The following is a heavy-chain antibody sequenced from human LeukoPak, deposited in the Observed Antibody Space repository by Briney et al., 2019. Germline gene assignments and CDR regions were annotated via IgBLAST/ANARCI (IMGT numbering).Heavy chain of an antibody. J-gene: IGHJ4*02. CDR2: IKQDGSEK. V-gene: IGHV3-7*01. Sequence: GSLRPSCAASGFTFSSHWISWVRQAPGKGLEWVANIKQDGSEKYYVDSVKGRFTLSRDNAKNSLYLRMSSLRAEDTAVYYCAREGGSYYLNWGRGTLVTVSS. CDR3: AREGGSYYLN. D-gene: IGHD1-26*01. CDR1: GFTFSSHW.